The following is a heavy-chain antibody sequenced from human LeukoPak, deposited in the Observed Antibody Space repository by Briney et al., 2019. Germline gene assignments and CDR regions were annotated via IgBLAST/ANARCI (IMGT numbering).Heavy chain of an antibody. CDR1: GYSISSSYY. D-gene: IGHD3-22*01. Sequence: PSETLSLTCTVSGYSISSSYYWGWIRQPPGKGLEWIGSIYYSGSTYYNPSLKSRVTISVDTSKNQFSLKLSSVTAADTAVYYCARVQSRSGYFDYWGQGTLVTVSS. J-gene: IGHJ4*02. CDR2: IYYSGST. CDR3: ARVQSRSGYFDY. V-gene: IGHV4-38-2*02.